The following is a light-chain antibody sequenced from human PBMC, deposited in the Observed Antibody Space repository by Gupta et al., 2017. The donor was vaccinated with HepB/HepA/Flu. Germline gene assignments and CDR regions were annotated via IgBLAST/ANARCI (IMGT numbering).Light chain of an antibody. J-gene: IGKJ2*04. Sequence: DIQMTQSPSSLSASVGDRVTITCRASQSISSYLNWYQQKPGKAPKLLIYAASRLQSGVPSRFSGSGSGTDFTLTISSLQPEDFATYYCQQSDSTPCSFGQGTKLEIK. V-gene: IGKV1-39*01. CDR2: AAS. CDR1: QSISSY. CDR3: QQSDSTPCS.